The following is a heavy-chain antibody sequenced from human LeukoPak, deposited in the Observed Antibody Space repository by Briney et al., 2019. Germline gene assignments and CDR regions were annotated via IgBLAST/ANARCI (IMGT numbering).Heavy chain of an antibody. V-gene: IGHV3-9*01. Sequence: GRSLRLSCAASGFTFDDYAMHWVRQAPGKGLEWVSGITWNSGRVGYTDSVMGRFTISRDNAKNSLFLQMNSLRTEDTALYYCARGTQGGGSSAFIYWGQGTPVTVSS. CDR3: ARGTQGGGSSAFIY. CDR2: ITWNSGRV. J-gene: IGHJ4*02. CDR1: GFTFDDYA. D-gene: IGHD6-13*01.